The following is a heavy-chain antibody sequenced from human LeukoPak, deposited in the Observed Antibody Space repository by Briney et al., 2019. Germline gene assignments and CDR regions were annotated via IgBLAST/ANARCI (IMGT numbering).Heavy chain of an antibody. J-gene: IGHJ4*02. Sequence: ASVKVSCKASGYTFTNYGINWVRQAPGQGLEWTGWITTYNGNTNYAQKLQGRVTMTTDTSTSTAYMELRSLRSDDTAIYYCARGSGSGSDGNGNDYWGQGTLVTVSS. CDR2: ITTYNGNT. CDR1: GYTFTNYG. D-gene: IGHD6-19*01. V-gene: IGHV1-18*01. CDR3: ARGSGSGSDGNGNDY.